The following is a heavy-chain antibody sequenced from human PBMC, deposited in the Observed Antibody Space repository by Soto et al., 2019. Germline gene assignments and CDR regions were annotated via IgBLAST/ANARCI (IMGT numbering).Heavy chain of an antibody. CDR1: GYSFTSYW. V-gene: IGHV5-51*01. D-gene: IGHD3-10*01. CDR2: IYPGDSDT. CDR3: SSLAHLGSDYYSSYYFAF. Sequence: GESLKISCKGSGYSFTSYWIGWVRQMPGKGLEWMGIIYPGDSDTRYSPSFQGQVTISADKSISTAYLQWSSLKASDTAMYYWSSLAHLGSDYYSSYYFAFWAKGTTVTVSS. J-gene: IGHJ6*03.